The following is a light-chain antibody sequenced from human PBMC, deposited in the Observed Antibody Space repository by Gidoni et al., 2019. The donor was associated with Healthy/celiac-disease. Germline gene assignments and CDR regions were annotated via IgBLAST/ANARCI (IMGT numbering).Light chain of an antibody. CDR3: QQYNNWPPDT. J-gene: IGKJ2*01. Sequence: DIGMPQCPATRSVSPGERATLSCRASQSVSSNLAWYQQKPGQAPRLLIYGASTRATGIPARFSGSGSGTEFTLTISSLQSEDFAVYYCQQYNNWPPDTFGHGTKLEIK. CDR1: QSVSSN. CDR2: GAS. V-gene: IGKV3-15*01.